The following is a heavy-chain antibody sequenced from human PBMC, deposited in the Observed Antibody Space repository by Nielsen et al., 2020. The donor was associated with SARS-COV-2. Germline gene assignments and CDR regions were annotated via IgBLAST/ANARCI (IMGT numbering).Heavy chain of an antibody. CDR2: IYYSGST. Sequence: WIRQPPGKGLEWIGHIYYSGSTYYNPSLKSRVTISVDTSKNQFSLKLSSVTAADTAVYYCARGHVLRFLEWLGAAWFDPWGQGTLVTVSS. CDR3: ARGHVLRFLEWLGAAWFDP. D-gene: IGHD3-3*01. V-gene: IGHV4-59*01. J-gene: IGHJ5*02.